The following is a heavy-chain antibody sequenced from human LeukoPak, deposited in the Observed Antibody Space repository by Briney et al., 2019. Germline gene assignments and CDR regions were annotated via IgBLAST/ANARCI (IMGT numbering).Heavy chain of an antibody. CDR3: ARGGDSSSWLPDY. V-gene: IGHV3-30*04. CDR1: GFTFSSYA. CDR2: ISYDGSNK. J-gene: IGHJ4*02. Sequence: PGGSLRLSCAASGFTFSSYAMHWVRQAPGKGLEWVAVISYDGSNKYYADSVKGRFTISRDNSKSTLYLQMNSLRAEDTAVYYCARGGDSSSWLPDYWGQGTLVTVSS. D-gene: IGHD6-13*01.